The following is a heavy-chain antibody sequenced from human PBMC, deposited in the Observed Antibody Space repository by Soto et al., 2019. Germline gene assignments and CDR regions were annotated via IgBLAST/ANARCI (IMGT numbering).Heavy chain of an antibody. Sequence: GSLRLSCAASGFTFSDYYMSWIRQAPGKGLEWVSYISSSSSYTNYADSVKGRFTISRDDAKNSLYLQMNSLRAEDTAVYYCARTPDCTNGVCSAGFDYWGQGTLVTVSS. D-gene: IGHD2-8*01. J-gene: IGHJ4*02. CDR2: ISSSSSYT. CDR3: ARTPDCTNGVCSAGFDY. CDR1: GFTFSDYY. V-gene: IGHV3-11*06.